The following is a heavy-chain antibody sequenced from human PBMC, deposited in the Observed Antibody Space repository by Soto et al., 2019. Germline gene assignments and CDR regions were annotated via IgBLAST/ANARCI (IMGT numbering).Heavy chain of an antibody. D-gene: IGHD6-13*01. CDR1: GYTFTSYG. CDR3: ARDLGQQLFDY. J-gene: IGHJ4*02. V-gene: IGHV1-18*01. Sequence: ASVQVSCKASGYTFTSYGISWVRQAPGQGLEWMGWISAYNGNKKYAQKLQGRVTMTTDTSTSTAYMELRSLRSDDTAVYYCARDLGQQLFDYWGQGTLVTVSS. CDR2: ISAYNGNK.